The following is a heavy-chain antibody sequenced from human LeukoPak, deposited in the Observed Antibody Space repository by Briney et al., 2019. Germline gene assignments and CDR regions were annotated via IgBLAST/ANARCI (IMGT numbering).Heavy chain of an antibody. J-gene: IGHJ6*03. CDR3: AKDAQYYDFWSDWNNTYYYYMDV. CDR2: IRYDGSNK. V-gene: IGHV3-30*02. CDR1: EFTFSAYG. Sequence: GGSLRLSCAASEFTFSAYGMHWVRQAPGKGLEWVSFIRYDGSNKYSADSVKGRFTIARDNSKNTLYLQMNSLRAEDTAVYYCAKDAQYYDFWSDWNNTYYYYMDVWGKGTTVTVSS. D-gene: IGHD3-3*01.